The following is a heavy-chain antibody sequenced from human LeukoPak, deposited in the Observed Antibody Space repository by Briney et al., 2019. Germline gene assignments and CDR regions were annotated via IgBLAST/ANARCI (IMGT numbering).Heavy chain of an antibody. CDR2: IIPIFGTA. CDR3: ARGLYYDSSGSLLGYFDY. D-gene: IGHD3-22*01. V-gene: IGHV1-69*05. J-gene: IGHJ4*02. CDR1: GGTFSSYA. Sequence: ASVKVSCKASGGTFSSYAISWVRQAPGQGLEWMGGIIPIFGTANYAQKFQGRVTITRNTSISTAYMELSSLRSEDTAVYYCARGLYYDSSGSLLGYFDYWGQGTLVTVSS.